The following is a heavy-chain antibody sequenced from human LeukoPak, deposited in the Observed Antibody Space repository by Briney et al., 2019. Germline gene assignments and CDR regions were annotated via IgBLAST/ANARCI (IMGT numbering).Heavy chain of an antibody. CDR2: INHSGST. CDR1: GGSFSGYY. D-gene: IGHD3-22*01. Sequence: SETLSLTCAVYGGSFSGYYWSWIRQPPGKGLEWIGEINHSGSTNYNPSLKSRVTISVDTSKNQFSLKLSSVTAADTAVYYCARFGYDSSGPSVYYFDYWGQGTLVTVSS. CDR3: ARFGYDSSGPSVYYFDY. V-gene: IGHV4-34*01. J-gene: IGHJ4*02.